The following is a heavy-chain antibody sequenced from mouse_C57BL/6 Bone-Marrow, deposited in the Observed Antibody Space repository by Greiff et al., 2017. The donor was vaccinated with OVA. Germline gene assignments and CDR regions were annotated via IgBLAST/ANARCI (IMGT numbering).Heavy chain of an antibody. J-gene: IGHJ3*01. CDR3: ARKNYDYDLWFAY. CDR1: GFTFSSYG. Sequence: EVQRVESGGDLVKPGGSLKLSCAASGFTFSSYGMSWVRQTPDKRLEWVATISSGGSYTYYPDSVKGRFTISRDNAKNTLYLQMSSLKSEDTAMYYCARKNYDYDLWFAYWGQGTLVTVSA. CDR2: ISSGGSYT. D-gene: IGHD2-4*01. V-gene: IGHV5-6*01.